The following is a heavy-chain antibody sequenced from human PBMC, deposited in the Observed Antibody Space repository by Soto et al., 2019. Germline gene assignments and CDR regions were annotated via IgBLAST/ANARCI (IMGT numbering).Heavy chain of an antibody. D-gene: IGHD6-19*01. CDR1: GFSLGTSGVG. Sequence: QITLKESGPTLVKPTQTLTLTCTFSGFSLGTSGVGVGWIRQPPGKALEWLALIYWDDDKRYSPSLKSRLTTPKDTFQDQGVLRRTTMDLGDAARYFCAHGRCGWLGLDCWGRGGLVAVSS. CDR3: AHGRCGWLGLDC. J-gene: IGHJ4*02. CDR2: IYWDDDK. V-gene: IGHV2-5*02.